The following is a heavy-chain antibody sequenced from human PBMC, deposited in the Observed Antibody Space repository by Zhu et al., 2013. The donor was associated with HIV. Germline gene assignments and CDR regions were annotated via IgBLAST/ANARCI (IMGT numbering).Heavy chain of an antibody. V-gene: IGHV1-69*06. D-gene: IGHD3-22*01. CDR3: ARDPGGDSSGYYYLRNDAFDI. CDR2: IIPIFGTA. CDR1: GGTFSSYA. J-gene: IGHJ3*02. Sequence: QVQLVQSGAEVKKPGSSVKVSCKASGGTFSSYAISWVRQAPGQGLEWMGGIIPIFGTANYAQKFQGRVTITADKSTSTAYMELSSLRSEDTAVYYCARDPGGDSSGYYYLRNDAFDIWGQGTMVTVSS.